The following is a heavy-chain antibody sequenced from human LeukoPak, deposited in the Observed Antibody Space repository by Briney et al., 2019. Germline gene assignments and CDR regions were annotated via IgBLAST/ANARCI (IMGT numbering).Heavy chain of an antibody. CDR2: ISGSSGNT. CDR1: GFTFSSYS. V-gene: IGHV3-23*01. Sequence: GGSLRLSCAASGFTFSSYSMNWVRQAPGKGLEWVSAISGSSGNTYYADSVKGRFTISRDNSKNTLYLQMNSLRAEDTALYYCAKPAKTDYADYWGQGTLVTVSS. CDR3: AKPAKTDYADY. D-gene: IGHD1-14*01. J-gene: IGHJ4*02.